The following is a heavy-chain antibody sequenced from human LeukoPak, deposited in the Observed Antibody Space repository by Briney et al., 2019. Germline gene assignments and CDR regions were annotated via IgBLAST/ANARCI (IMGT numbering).Heavy chain of an antibody. Sequence: GGSLRLSCAASGFTFSSFAMSWVRQAPGKGLEWVSAISGNGGGTYYTDSVKGRFTISRDNPKNTLYLQMNSLRAEDTAMYYCAKGKYYYGSGPCFDYWGQGTLVTVSS. CDR3: AKGKYYYGSGPCFDY. J-gene: IGHJ4*02. CDR2: ISGNGGGT. CDR1: GFTFSSFA. V-gene: IGHV3-23*01. D-gene: IGHD3-10*01.